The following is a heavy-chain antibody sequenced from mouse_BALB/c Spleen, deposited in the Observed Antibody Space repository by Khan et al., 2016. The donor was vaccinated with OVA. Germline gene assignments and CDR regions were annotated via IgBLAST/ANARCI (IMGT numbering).Heavy chain of an antibody. V-gene: IGHV5-9-3*01. D-gene: IGHD2-1*01. J-gene: IGHJ3*01. CDR2: ISSDGDYT. CDR3: ARSPYGNFAY. Sequence: EVELVESGGGLVKPGGSLKLSCAASGFTFSTYAMSWVRQTPEKRLEWVATISSDGDYTYFPDNVTGRFTISRDNAKNTLCLQMTSLRSEDTAMYYCARSPYGNFAYWGQVTLVTVSA. CDR1: GFTFSTYA.